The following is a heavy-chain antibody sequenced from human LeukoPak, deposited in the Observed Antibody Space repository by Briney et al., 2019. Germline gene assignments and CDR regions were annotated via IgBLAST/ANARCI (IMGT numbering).Heavy chain of an antibody. CDR2: IRYDGSNK. CDR3: AKLCGFLDSSPKPVAFDI. D-gene: IGHD6-13*01. J-gene: IGHJ3*02. Sequence: GGSLRLSCAASGFTFSSYSMNWVRQAPGKGLEWVAFIRYDGSNKYYADSVKGRFTISRDNSKNTLYLQMNSLRAEDTAVYYCAKLCGFLDSSPKPVAFDIWGQGTMVTVSS. V-gene: IGHV3-30*02. CDR1: GFTFSSYS.